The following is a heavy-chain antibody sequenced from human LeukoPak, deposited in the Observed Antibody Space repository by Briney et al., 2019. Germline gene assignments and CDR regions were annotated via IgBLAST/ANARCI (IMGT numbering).Heavy chain of an antibody. J-gene: IGHJ4*02. CDR2: IYSGGST. V-gene: IGHV3-66*01. D-gene: IGHD2-2*01. CDR1: GFTVSSNY. Sequence: GGSLRLSCAASGFTVSSNYMSWVREAPGKGLEWVSVIYSGGSTYYADSVKGRFTISRDNSKNTLYLQMNSLRAEDTAVYYCANPPIGYCSTTSCPYFDSWGQGTLVTVSS. CDR3: ANPPIGYCSTTSCPYFDS.